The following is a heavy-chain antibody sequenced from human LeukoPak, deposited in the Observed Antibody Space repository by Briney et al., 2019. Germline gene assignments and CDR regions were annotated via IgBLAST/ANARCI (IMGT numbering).Heavy chain of an antibody. CDR3: ARLERSTRGFDY. D-gene: IGHD1-26*01. CDR2: IWPGDSDT. V-gene: IGHV5-51*01. Sequence: LGESLKISCKGSGYIFSNYWIAWVRQMPGKGLEWMGIIWPGDSDTRYSPSFQGQVTISADKSTTTAYVQWSSLRASDTAMYYCARLERSTRGFDYWDQGTLVTVSS. CDR1: GYIFSNYW. J-gene: IGHJ4*02.